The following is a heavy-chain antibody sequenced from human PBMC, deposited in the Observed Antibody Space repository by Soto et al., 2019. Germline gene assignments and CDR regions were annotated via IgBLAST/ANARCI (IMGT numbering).Heavy chain of an antibody. CDR1: GYTFTSYD. CDR2: MNTNSGNT. Sequence: QVQLVQSGAEVKKPGASVKVSCKASGYTFTSYDINWVRQATGQGLEWMGWMNTNSGNTGYAQKFQGRVTMTRNTSISTAYMELSSLRSEDTSVYYCARGELGSGSGRVLAGSWCQGSLVTVSS. J-gene: IGHJ5*02. CDR3: ARGELGSGSGRVLAGS. D-gene: IGHD3-10*01. V-gene: IGHV1-8*01.